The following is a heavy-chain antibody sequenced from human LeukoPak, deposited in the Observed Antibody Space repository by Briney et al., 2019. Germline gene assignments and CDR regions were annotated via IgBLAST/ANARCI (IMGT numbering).Heavy chain of an antibody. D-gene: IGHD7-27*01. CDR3: ARDERLEGPNWDSYYGMDV. V-gene: IGHV1-69*04. CDR1: GGTFSSYA. CDR2: IIPILGIA. J-gene: IGHJ6*02. Sequence: SVKVSCKASGGTFSSYAISWVRQAPGQGLEWMGRIIPILGIANYAQKFQGRVTITADKSTSTAYMELSSRRSEDTAVYYCARDERLEGPNWDSYYGMDVWGQGTTVTVSS.